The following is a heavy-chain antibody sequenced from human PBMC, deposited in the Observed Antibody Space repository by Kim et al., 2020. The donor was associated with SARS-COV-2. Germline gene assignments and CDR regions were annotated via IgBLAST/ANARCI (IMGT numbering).Heavy chain of an antibody. V-gene: IGHV3-48*03. CDR1: GFTFSSYE. J-gene: IGHJ6*02. Sequence: GGSLRLSCAASGFTFSSYEMNWVRQAPGKGLEWVSYISSSGSTIYYADSVKGRFTISRDNAKNSLYLQMNSLRAEDTAVYYCARGGYSYGPARYYYYGMYVWGQGTTVTVSS. D-gene: IGHD5-18*01. CDR2: ISSSGSTI. CDR3: ARGGYSYGPARYYYYGMYV.